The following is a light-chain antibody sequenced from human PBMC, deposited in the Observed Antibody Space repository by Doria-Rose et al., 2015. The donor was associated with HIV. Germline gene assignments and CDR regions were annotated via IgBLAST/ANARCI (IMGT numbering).Light chain of an antibody. CDR2: DGS. CDR3: HQYGTSWT. CDR1: QSFSSTY. J-gene: IGKJ1*01. V-gene: IGKV3-20*01. Sequence: IVLTQSPGTLSLSPGERATLSCRASQSFSSTYLAWYQQKPDQAPSLLIYDGSTRAAGIPDRFSASGSGTDFTLTINRLEPEDFALYYCHQYGTSWTFGQGTKVEI.